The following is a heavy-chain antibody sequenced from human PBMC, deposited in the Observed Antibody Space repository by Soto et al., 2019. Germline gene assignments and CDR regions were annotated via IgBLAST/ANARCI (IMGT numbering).Heavy chain of an antibody. CDR2: IDCSGST. J-gene: IGHJ6*02. CDR3: ATDGPYYYDIDV. CDR1: GGSITNTDYY. Sequence: TLSLTCSVSGGSITNTDYYWNCIRQSTGKGLGWIGSIDCSGSTYYNPSPKTRVIISADKSKNLLSLKLRSVTAAETALYYCATDGPYYYDIDVWGQGTTVTVSS. V-gene: IGHV4-30-4*01.